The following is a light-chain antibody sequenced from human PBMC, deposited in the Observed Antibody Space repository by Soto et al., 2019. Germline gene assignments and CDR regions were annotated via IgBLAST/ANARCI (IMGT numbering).Light chain of an antibody. V-gene: IGKV1-5*01. Sequence: IQMTQSPSTLSGSVGDRVSITRRASQTISSWLAWYQQKLGKAPKLXIYDASSLESGVPSRFSGSGSGTEFTRTISSLQPDDVATYYCQQYNSYPWTFGQGTKVDI. J-gene: IGKJ1*01. CDR3: QQYNSYPWT. CDR1: QTISSW. CDR2: DAS.